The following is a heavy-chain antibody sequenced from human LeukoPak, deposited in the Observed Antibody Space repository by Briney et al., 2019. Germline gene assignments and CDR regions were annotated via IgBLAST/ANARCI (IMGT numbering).Heavy chain of an antibody. Sequence: GASVEVSCQASGYSFTGYYMHWVRQAPGQGLEWMGRINSNSGGTNYAQRFHDRITMTRDTSISTAYLELRRLRSEDTAVYYCARDGSSILDYWGQGTLVTVSS. D-gene: IGHD6-6*01. CDR1: GYSFTGYY. CDR3: ARDGSSILDY. CDR2: INSNSGGT. V-gene: IGHV1-2*06. J-gene: IGHJ4*02.